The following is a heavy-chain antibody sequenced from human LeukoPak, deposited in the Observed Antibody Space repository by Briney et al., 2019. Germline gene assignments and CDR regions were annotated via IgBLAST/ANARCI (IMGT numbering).Heavy chain of an antibody. V-gene: IGHV4-30-2*01. Sequence: PSQTLSLTCTVSGGSISSGGYYWSWIRQPPGKGLEWIGEINHSGSTNYNPSLKSRVTISVDTSKNQFSLKLSSVTAADTAVYYCARGSARDYWGQGTLVTVSS. J-gene: IGHJ4*02. CDR1: GGSISSGGYY. D-gene: IGHD6-25*01. CDR2: INHSGST. CDR3: ARGSARDY.